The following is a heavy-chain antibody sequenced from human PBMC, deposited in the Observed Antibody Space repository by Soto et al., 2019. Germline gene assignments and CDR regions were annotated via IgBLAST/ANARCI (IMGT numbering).Heavy chain of an antibody. V-gene: IGHV4-31*03. Sequence: SETLSLTCTVSGGSISSGGYYWSWIRQHPGKGLEWIGYIFYSGSTYYNPSLKSRVTISVDTSENQFSLKLSSVTAADTAVYYCARAPGDYFDYWGQGTLVTVSS. J-gene: IGHJ4*02. CDR3: ARAPGDYFDY. CDR2: IFYSGST. CDR1: GGSISSGGYY.